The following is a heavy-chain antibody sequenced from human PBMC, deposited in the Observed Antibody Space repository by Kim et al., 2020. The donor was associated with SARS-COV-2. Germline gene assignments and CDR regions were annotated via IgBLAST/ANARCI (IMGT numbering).Heavy chain of an antibody. CDR2: EK. Sequence: EKYYVDSGQGRFTISGDNAKKLLYLQRSSLRAEDTAVYYCARESSNGMDVWGQGTTVTVSS. D-gene: IGHD2-8*01. CDR3: ARESSNGMDV. J-gene: IGHJ6*02. V-gene: IGHV3-7*03.